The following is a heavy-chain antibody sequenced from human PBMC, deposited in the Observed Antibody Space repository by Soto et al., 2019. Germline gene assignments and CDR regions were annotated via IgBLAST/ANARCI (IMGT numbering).Heavy chain of an antibody. V-gene: IGHV3-30*18. CDR1: GFTFSSFA. Sequence: GGSLRLSCAASGFTFSSFAMHWVRQAPGKGLEWVAVISNDGSNEYYTNSVKGRFTLSRDNSKNTLYLQMNSLRAEDTSVYYCAKDLSQGSYSDLLLDYWGHGTLVTVSS. CDR3: AKDLSQGSYSDLLLDY. D-gene: IGHD4-17*01. J-gene: IGHJ4*01. CDR2: ISNDGSNE.